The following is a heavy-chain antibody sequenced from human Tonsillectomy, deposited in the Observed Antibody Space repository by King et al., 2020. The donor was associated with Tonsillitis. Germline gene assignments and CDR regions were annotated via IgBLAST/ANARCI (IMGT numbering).Heavy chain of an antibody. J-gene: IGHJ4*02. CDR3: AGEQWLVPSPFDY. CDR1: GFTFSSYA. D-gene: IGHD6-19*01. CDR2: ISYDGSNK. Sequence: VQLVESGGGVVQPGRSLRLSCAASGFTFSSYAMHWVRQAPGKGLEWVAVISYDGSNKYYADSVKGRFPIFRDNSKNTLYLQMNSLRTEDTAVYFCAGEQWLVPSPFDYWGQGTLVTVSS. V-gene: IGHV3-30*01.